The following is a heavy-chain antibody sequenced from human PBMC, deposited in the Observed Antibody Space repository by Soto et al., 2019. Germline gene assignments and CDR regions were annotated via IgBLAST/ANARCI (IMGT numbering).Heavy chain of an antibody. J-gene: IGHJ6*02. V-gene: IGHV3-23*01. CDR3: AKLAAGGKYYYYGMDV. D-gene: IGHD6-13*01. CDR2: ISGSGGST. CDR1: GFTFSSYA. Sequence: EVQLLESGGGLVQPGGSLRLSCAASGFTFSSYAMSWVRQAPGKGLEWVSAISGSGGSTYYADSVKGRFTISRDNSKNTLYLQMNSLRAEDTAVYYCAKLAAGGKYYYYGMDVWGQGTTVTVSS.